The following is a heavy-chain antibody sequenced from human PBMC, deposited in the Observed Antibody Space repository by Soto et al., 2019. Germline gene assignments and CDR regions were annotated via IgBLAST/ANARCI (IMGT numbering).Heavy chain of an antibody. Sequence: SETLSLTCTVSGCSIISYYWSWIRQPPGKGLEWIGYIYYSGNTNYNPSLKSRVTISVDTSKNQFSLKLSSVTAADTAVYYCARDPYGGYFDFWGQGALVTVS. V-gene: IGHV4-59*01. D-gene: IGHD3-16*01. J-gene: IGHJ4*02. CDR1: GCSIISYY. CDR2: IYYSGNT. CDR3: ARDPYGGYFDF.